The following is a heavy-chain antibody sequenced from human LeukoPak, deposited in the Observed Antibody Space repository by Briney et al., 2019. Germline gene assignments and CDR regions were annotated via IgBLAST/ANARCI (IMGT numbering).Heavy chain of an antibody. J-gene: IGHJ4*02. CDR3: AHKGSSAWYHFDY. D-gene: IGHD2-2*01. Sequence: GPTLVNPTQTLTLTCTFSGFSLNTTGVGVGWIRQAPGKALEWLALIYWSDDKRYSPYLKNRVTITKDTSNNQVVLIMTNVDPADTATYFCAHKGSSAWYHFDYWGRGTLVTVSS. V-gene: IGHV2-5*01. CDR2: IYWSDDK. CDR1: GFSLNTTGVG.